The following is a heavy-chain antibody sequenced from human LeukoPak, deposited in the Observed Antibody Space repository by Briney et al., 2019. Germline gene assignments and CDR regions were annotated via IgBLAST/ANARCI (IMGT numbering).Heavy chain of an antibody. Sequence: GGSLRLSCAASGFTFSNYWMSWVRQAPGKGLEWVANIQQDGSEKYYVDSVKGRFTISRDNAKKSLYLQMNSLRAEDTAVYYCARGRSYYDSSGYYIPAEYFQHWGRGTLVTVSS. J-gene: IGHJ1*01. CDR2: IQQDGSEK. CDR1: GFTFSNYW. CDR3: ARGRSYYDSSGYYIPAEYFQH. D-gene: IGHD3-22*01. V-gene: IGHV3-7*01.